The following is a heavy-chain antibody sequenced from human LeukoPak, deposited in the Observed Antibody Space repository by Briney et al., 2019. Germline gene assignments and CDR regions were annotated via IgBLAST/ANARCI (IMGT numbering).Heavy chain of an antibody. J-gene: IGHJ4*02. V-gene: IGHV1-58*02. Sequence: SVKVSCKASGSTFTSSAMQWVRQARGQRLEWIGWIVVGSGNTNYAHKFQERVTITRDMSTSTAYMELSSLRSEDTAVYYCAADYPWEGGYVNWGQGTLVTVSS. D-gene: IGHD5-12*01. CDR2: IVVGSGNT. CDR1: GSTFTSSA. CDR3: AADYPWEGGYVN.